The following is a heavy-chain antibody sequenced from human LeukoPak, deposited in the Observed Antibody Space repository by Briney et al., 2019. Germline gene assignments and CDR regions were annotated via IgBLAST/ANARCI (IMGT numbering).Heavy chain of an antibody. D-gene: IGHD3-22*01. V-gene: IGHV4-61*01. CDR2: IYYSGNT. Sequence: SETLSLTCTVSGGSVNSGSYYWSWIRQPPGKGLEWIGYIYYSGNTNYNPSLKSRVTISVDTSKNQFSLKLSSVTAADTAVYYCARDTYNYDGSGYYYLDYWGQGTLVTVSS. J-gene: IGHJ4*02. CDR3: ARDTYNYDGSGYYYLDY. CDR1: GGSVNSGSYY.